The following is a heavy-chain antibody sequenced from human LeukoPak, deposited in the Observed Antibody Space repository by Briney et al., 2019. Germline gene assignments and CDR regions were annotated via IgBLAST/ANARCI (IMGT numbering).Heavy chain of an antibody. CDR3: ARGRRITMVRGVRGGLDV. J-gene: IGHJ6*04. CDR1: GGSCSGYY. D-gene: IGHD3-10*01. V-gene: IGHV4-34*01. CDR2: INHSGST. Sequence: SETLSLTCAVYGGSCSGYYWSWIRQPPGKGLEWIGEINHSGSTNYNPSLKSRVTISVDTSKNQFSLRLSSVTAADTAVYYCARGRRITMVRGVRGGLDVWGKRTTVTVSS.